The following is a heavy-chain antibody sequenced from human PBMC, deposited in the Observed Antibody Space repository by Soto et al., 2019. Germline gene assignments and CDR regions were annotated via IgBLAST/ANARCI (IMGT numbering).Heavy chain of an antibody. V-gene: IGHV2-5*01. J-gene: IGHJ4*02. D-gene: IGHD2-2*01. CDR3: PLRHDSSMGPIY. CDR1: GFSLTTSGMT. CDR2: AQ. Sequence: SGPTLVNPTQTLTLTCTVSGFSLTTSGMTLGWIRQPPGKAPEWLALAQQYSPSLQSRLTFTKDASKNQVVLKMTDVDPADTATYYCPLRHDSSMGPIYWGQGIQVTVSS.